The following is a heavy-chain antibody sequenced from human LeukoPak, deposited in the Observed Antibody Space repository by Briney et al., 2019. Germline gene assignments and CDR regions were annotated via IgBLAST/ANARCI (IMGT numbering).Heavy chain of an antibody. V-gene: IGHV1-69*04. CDR2: IIPIFGIA. Sequence: SVKVSCKASGGTFSSYAISWVRQAPGQGLEWKGRIIPIFGIANYAQKFQGRVTITADKSTSTAYMELSSLRSEDTAVYYCARDGYCSGGSCLQAKYYYYYGMDVWGQGTTVTVSS. CDR3: ARDGYCSGGSCLQAKYYYYYGMDV. CDR1: GGTFSSYA. J-gene: IGHJ6*02. D-gene: IGHD2-15*01.